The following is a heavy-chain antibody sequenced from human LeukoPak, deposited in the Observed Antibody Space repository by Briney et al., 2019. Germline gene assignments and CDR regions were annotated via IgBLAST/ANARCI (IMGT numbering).Heavy chain of an antibody. CDR2: ISSSSETI. D-gene: IGHD4-17*01. CDR3: ARDNIQSDTVTNYYYYGMDV. J-gene: IGHJ6*02. Sequence: PGGSLRLSCAASGFSFSTYSMNWVRQAPGKGLEWVSYISSSSETIYYADSVKGRFTISRDNAKNSLYLQMNSLRAEDTAVYYCARDNIQSDTVTNYYYYGMDVWGQGTTVTVSS. V-gene: IGHV3-48*01. CDR1: GFSFSTYS.